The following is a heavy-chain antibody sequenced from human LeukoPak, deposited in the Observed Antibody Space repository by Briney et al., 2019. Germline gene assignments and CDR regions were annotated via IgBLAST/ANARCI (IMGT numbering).Heavy chain of an antibody. Sequence: AGESLKISCKASGYSFTNDWIGWVRQMPGKGLEWMGIIYPGDSETKYSPSFQGQVTISADKSSRTAYLQWSSLKASGTAIYYCARLAGAYADVWGKGTTVTISS. CDR3: ARLAGAYADV. CDR1: GYSFTNDW. J-gene: IGHJ6*04. D-gene: IGHD2-8*01. CDR2: IYPGDSET. V-gene: IGHV5-51*01.